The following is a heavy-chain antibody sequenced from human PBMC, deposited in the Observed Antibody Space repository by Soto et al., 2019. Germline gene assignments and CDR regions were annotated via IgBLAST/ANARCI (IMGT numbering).Heavy chain of an antibody. CDR3: VREGGDNWFDP. J-gene: IGHJ5*02. Sequence: SETLSLTCTVSCGSISSGDYYWSWIRQPPGKGLEWIGYIYYSGSTFYNPSLKNRVTISLDTSKIQFSLKLSSVTAADTAVYCVREGGDNWFDPWGQGTLVTVSS. D-gene: IGHD3-16*01. CDR1: CGSISSGDYY. CDR2: IYYSGST. V-gene: IGHV4-30-4*01.